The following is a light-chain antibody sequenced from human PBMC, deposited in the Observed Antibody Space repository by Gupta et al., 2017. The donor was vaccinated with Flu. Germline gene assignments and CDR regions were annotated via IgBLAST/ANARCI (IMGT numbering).Light chain of an antibody. J-gene: IGLJ1*01. CDR2: GNS. CDR1: SSNIGAGYD. V-gene: IGLV1-40*01. Sequence: QSVLTQPPSVSGAPGQRVTISCTGSSSNIGAGYDVHWYQQLPGTAPKLLIYGNSNRPSGGPERFSGSKSGTSAALAITGLQAEDEADYYCQSYDSSRSGSDVFGTGTKVTVL. CDR3: QSYDSSRSGSDV.